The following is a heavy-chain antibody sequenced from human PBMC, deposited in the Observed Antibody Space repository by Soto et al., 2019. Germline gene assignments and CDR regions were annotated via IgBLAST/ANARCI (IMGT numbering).Heavy chain of an antibody. CDR3: ARDPVDGYAFFDS. CDR1: GGSISSYY. D-gene: IGHD5-12*01. V-gene: IGHV4-59*01. CDR2: FYYSGST. J-gene: IGHJ5*02. Sequence: SETLSLTCTVSGGSISSYYWSWIRQPPGKGLEWIGYFYYSGSTNYNPSLKSRVTISVDTSKNQSSLKLSSVTAADTAVYWCARDPVDGYAFFDSWGQGALVTVSS.